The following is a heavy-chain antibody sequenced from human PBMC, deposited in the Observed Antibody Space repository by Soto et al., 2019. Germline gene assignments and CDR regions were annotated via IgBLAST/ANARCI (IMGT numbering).Heavy chain of an antibody. V-gene: IGHV4-34*01. Sequence: SSETLSLTXAVYGGSFSGYYWSWIRQPPGKGLEWIGEINHSGSTNYNPSLKSRVTISVDTSKNQFSLKLSSVTAADTAVYYCARGGYYYGSGSAPFDYWGQGTLVTVSS. J-gene: IGHJ4*02. CDR3: ARGGYYYGSGSAPFDY. CDR2: INHSGST. CDR1: GGSFSGYY. D-gene: IGHD3-10*01.